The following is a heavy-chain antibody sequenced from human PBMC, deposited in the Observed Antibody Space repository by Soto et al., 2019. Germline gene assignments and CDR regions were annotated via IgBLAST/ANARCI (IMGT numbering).Heavy chain of an antibody. Sequence: QVQLRESGPGLVKPSETLSLTCTVSGGSISSYYWGWIRQPPGEGLEWIGYIYYSGSTNYNPSLKSRVSISLDTSKNQFSLKLTSVTAADTALYYCARIPSSRYGNWFDPWGQGTLVTVSS. CDR3: ARIPSSRYGNWFDP. J-gene: IGHJ5*02. V-gene: IGHV4-59*01. D-gene: IGHD6-13*01. CDR2: IYYSGST. CDR1: GGSISSYY.